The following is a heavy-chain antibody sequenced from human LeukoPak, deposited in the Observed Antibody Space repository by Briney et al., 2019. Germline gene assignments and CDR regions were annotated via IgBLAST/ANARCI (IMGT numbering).Heavy chain of an antibody. CDR3: ARDSRYCSSTSCTRDDY. Sequence: GASVKVSCKASGCTFSSYTISWVRQAPGQGLEWMGRIIPILGIANYAQKFQGRVTITADKSTSTAYMELSSLRSEDTAVYYCARDSRYCSSTSCTRDDYWGQGTLVTVSS. CDR2: IIPILGIA. D-gene: IGHD2-2*01. V-gene: IGHV1-69*04. CDR1: GCTFSSYT. J-gene: IGHJ4*02.